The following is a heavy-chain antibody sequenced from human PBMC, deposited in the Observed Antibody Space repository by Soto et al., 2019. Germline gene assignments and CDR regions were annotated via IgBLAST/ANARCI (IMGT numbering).Heavy chain of an antibody. D-gene: IGHD3-10*01. CDR3: ARHTLWFGELLLDYYYGMDV. CDR1: GYGFTSYS. CDR2: IDPSDSYT. Sequence: PGESLKISCKGSGYGFTSYSISWVRQVPGKGLEWMGRIDPSDSYTNYSPSFQGHVTISADKSISTAYLQWSSLKASDTAMYYCARHTLWFGELLLDYYYGMDVWGQGTTVTVSS. V-gene: IGHV5-10-1*01. J-gene: IGHJ6*02.